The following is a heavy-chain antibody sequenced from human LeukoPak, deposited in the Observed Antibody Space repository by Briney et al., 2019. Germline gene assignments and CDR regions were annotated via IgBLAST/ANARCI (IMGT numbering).Heavy chain of an antibody. CDR3: ASMASYCSGGSCTDY. J-gene: IGHJ4*02. V-gene: IGHV4-59*13. D-gene: IGHD2-15*01. CDR1: GGSISGSY. CDR2: ISYSGST. Sequence: SETLSLTCTVSGGSISGSYWSWIRQPPGKGLEWIGYISYSGSTNYSPSLKSRVTISVDTSKSQFSLKLSSVTAADTAVYYCASMASYCSGGSCTDYWGQGTLVTVSS.